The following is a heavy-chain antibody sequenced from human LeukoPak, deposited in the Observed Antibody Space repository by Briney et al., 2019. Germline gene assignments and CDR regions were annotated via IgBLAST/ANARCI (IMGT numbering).Heavy chain of an antibody. CDR3: ERSRLWGNDAFDS. CDR2: INEDGGEK. V-gene: IGHV3-7*05. Sequence: GGSLRLSCAASGFTFSMYWMTSVRQAPGKGLEWVANINEDGGEKYYVESVKGRFTISRDNAESSLFLQMNSLRAEDTAVYYCERSRLWGNDAFDSWSQGTMVTVSS. J-gene: IGHJ3*02. D-gene: IGHD7-27*01. CDR1: GFTFSMYW.